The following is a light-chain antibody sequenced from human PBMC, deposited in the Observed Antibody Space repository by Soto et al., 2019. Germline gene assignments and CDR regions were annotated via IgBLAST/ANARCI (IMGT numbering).Light chain of an antibody. J-gene: IGLJ1*01. CDR3: QSYDRSLSGYV. Sequence: ALAQPPSVSGAPGQRVTISCTGSSSNIGAGYDVHWYQQLPGTAPKLLIYANGNRPSGVPDRFSGSKSGTSASLAITGLQAEDEADYYCQSYDRSLSGYVLGTGTKVTVL. CDR2: ANG. V-gene: IGLV1-40*01. CDR1: SSNIGAGYD.